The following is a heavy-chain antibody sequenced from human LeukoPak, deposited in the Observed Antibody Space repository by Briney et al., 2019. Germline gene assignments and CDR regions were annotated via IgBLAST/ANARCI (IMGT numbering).Heavy chain of an antibody. CDR1: GLTFSSYA. D-gene: IGHD6-19*01. V-gene: IGHV3-30*04. Sequence: PGRSLRLSCAASGLTFSSYAMHWVRQAPGKGLEWVAVISYDGSNKYYADSVKGRFTISRDNSKNTLYLQMNSLRAEDTAVYYCASPDETQWLVRLDYWGQGTLVTVSS. J-gene: IGHJ4*02. CDR3: ASPDETQWLVRLDY. CDR2: ISYDGSNK.